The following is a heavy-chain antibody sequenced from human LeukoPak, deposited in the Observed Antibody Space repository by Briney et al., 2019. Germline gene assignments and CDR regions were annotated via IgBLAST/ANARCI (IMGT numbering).Heavy chain of an antibody. Sequence: GGSLRLSCAASGFSFTSFWIHWVRQVPGKGLAWVSYVTYDGSTTIYADSVKGRFTISRDNAYNTVYLQMNSLRAEDTAIYYCARASDGWSIDDGLQGTLVTVSS. CDR2: VTYDGSTT. V-gene: IGHV3-74*01. D-gene: IGHD5-24*01. CDR3: ARASDGWSIDD. J-gene: IGHJ4*02. CDR1: GFSFTSFW.